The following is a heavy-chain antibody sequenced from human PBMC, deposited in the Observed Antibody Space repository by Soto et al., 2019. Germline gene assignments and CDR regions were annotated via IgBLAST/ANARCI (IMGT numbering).Heavy chain of an antibody. CDR3: ARWDDYGASAQYHFDQ. D-gene: IGHD4-17*01. Sequence: QVQLVQSGPEVQKPGASLKVSCKASGYTFTASGISWVRQAPGQGLEWMGWTSIYNGHTEYSPKFLGRVVMPNDTSEDTAYLELKSLSPDDAALYYGARWDDYGASAQYHFDQWGQGTLVTVSS. CDR2: TSIYNGHT. V-gene: IGHV1-18*01. CDR1: GYTFTASG. J-gene: IGHJ4*02.